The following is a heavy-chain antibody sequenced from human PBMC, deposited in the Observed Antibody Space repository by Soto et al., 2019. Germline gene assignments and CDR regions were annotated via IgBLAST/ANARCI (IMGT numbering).Heavy chain of an antibody. J-gene: IGHJ5*01. CDR3: ATSYGAGSAHFDS. CDR1: GDTFSRFT. Sequence: QVQLVQSGAEVTKPGSSVTVSCTASGDTFSRFTLSWVRQAPGQGLDWMGRIIPMLGMSNSALKFQGRVTITADTSTNTVYMHLTSLRSDDTAVYYCATSYGAGSAHFDSWGQGTLVTVSS. D-gene: IGHD3-10*01. CDR2: IIPMLGMS. V-gene: IGHV1-69*02.